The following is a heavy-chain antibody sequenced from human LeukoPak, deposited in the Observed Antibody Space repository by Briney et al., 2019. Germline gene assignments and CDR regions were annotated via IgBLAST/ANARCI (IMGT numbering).Heavy chain of an antibody. CDR2: MSGSGATA. Sequence: PGGSLTLSCAASGLSFSYYSMSWVRQAPGKGLEWVAGMSGSGATAYYADSVKGGFTISRDNTDNTVYLQMSSLGAEDTAVYYCAKDSAQWQRFFDVWGKGTLVTVSS. D-gene: IGHD6-19*01. CDR3: AKDSAQWQRFFDV. V-gene: IGHV3-23*01. J-gene: IGHJ4*02. CDR1: GLSFSYYS.